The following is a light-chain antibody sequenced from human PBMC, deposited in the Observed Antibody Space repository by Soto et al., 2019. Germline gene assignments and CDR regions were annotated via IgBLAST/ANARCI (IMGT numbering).Light chain of an antibody. V-gene: IGKV3D-20*01. CDR1: QNIPSIY. CDR3: QQYDTSLT. CDR2: DTS. J-gene: IGKJ4*01. Sequence: EIVLRQSLASLSLSPGERATLFCGASQNIPSIYLAWYQVKPGLAPRLLIYDTSMRATGIPDRFTGSGSGTDFTLTITRLDPEDSAVYYCQQYDTSLTFGGGTKVDIK.